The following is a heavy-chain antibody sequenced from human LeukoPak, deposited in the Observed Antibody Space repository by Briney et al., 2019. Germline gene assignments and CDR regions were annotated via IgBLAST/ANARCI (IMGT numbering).Heavy chain of an antibody. Sequence: PSETLSITCAVSGYSISRGYSWGWVRQPPGKGLECMGTIHHSGSTYYSPSLKGRLTISLDTSKTHFSLKLTSVTAADTAVYYCARFDYIWETHGMDAFDIWGQGTVVTVSS. CDR2: IHHSGST. V-gene: IGHV4-38-2*01. D-gene: IGHD3-16*01. J-gene: IGHJ3*02. CDR1: GYSISRGYS. CDR3: ARFDYIWETHGMDAFDI.